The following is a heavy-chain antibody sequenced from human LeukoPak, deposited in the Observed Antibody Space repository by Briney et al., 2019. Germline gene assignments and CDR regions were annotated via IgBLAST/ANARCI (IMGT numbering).Heavy chain of an antibody. D-gene: IGHD3-22*01. J-gene: IGHJ4*02. CDR2: INPSGGST. CDR1: GYTFTSYY. CDR3: ARDPRYYYDSSGSSVDY. Sequence: ASVKVSCKASGYTFTSYYMHWVRQAPGQGLEWMGIINPSGGSTSYAQKFQGRVTMTRDMSTSTVYMELSRLRSDDTAVYYCARDPRYYYDSSGSSVDYWGQGTLVTVSS. V-gene: IGHV1-46*01.